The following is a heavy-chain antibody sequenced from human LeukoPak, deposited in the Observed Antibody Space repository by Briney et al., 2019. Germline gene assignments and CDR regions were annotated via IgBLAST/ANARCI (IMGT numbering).Heavy chain of an antibody. V-gene: IGHV3-23*01. J-gene: IGHJ5*02. D-gene: IGHD6-6*01. Sequence: PGGSLRLSCAASGFTFSTYAMTWVRQAPGKGLEWVSAISAGGGTTYYADSAKGRFTISRDSSKNILYLQMDSLRAEDTAVYYCVKDDRSSSSGRWFDPWGQGTLVTVSS. CDR2: ISAGGGTT. CDR1: GFTFSTYA. CDR3: VKDDRSSSSGRWFDP.